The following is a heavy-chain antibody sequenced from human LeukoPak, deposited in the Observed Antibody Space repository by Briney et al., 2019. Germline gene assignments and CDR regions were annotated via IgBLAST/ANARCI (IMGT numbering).Heavy chain of an antibody. CDR1: GFTFSSYA. V-gene: IGHV3-30-3*02. D-gene: IGHD5-18*01. Sequence: GGSLRLSCAASGFTFSSYAMRWVRQAPGKGLEWVAVISYDGSNKYYADSVKGRFTTSRDNSKNTLYLQMNSLRAEDTAVYYCAKENTAMALDYWGQGTLVTVSS. CDR3: AKENTAMALDY. J-gene: IGHJ4*02. CDR2: ISYDGSNK.